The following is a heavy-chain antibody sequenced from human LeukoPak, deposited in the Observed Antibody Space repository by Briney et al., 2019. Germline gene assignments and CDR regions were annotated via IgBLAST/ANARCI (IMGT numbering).Heavy chain of an antibody. J-gene: IGHJ4*02. Sequence: GGSLRLSCAASGFTFSSYGMHWVRQAPGKGLEWVAVISYDGSNKYYADSVKGRFTISRHNSKNTLYLQMNSLRAEDTAVYYCARSPDRVPKYYYGSGSTREYYFDYWGQGTLVTVSS. CDR2: ISYDGSNK. D-gene: IGHD3-10*01. CDR1: GFTFSSYG. V-gene: IGHV3-30*03. CDR3: ARSPDRVPKYYYGSGSTREYYFDY.